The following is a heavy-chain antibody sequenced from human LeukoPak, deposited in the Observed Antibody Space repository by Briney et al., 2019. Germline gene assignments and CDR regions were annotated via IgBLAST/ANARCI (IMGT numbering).Heavy chain of an antibody. D-gene: IGHD6-13*01. CDR1: GYTFTAYY. Sequence: ASVKVSCKASGYTFTAYYIHWLRQAPGQGLEWMGWINPNSGGTNYAQKFQGRVTMTRDTSISTAYMELSRLRSDDTAVYYCARGLWAAAGRDYYYYYYMDVWGKGTTVTVSS. CDR2: INPNSGGT. J-gene: IGHJ6*03. V-gene: IGHV1-2*02. CDR3: ARGLWAAAGRDYYYYYYMDV.